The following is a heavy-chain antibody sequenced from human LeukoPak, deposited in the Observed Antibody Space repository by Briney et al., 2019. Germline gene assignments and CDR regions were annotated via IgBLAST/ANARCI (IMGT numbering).Heavy chain of an antibody. Sequence: GGSLRLSCAASGFIVSSNYMSWVRQAPGKGLEWVSSISSSSSYIYYADSVKGRFTISRDNAKNSLYLQMNGLRAEDTAVYYCARGRAAADPLDYWGQGTLVTVSS. J-gene: IGHJ4*02. V-gene: IGHV3-21*01. D-gene: IGHD6-13*01. CDR3: ARGRAAADPLDY. CDR2: ISSSSSYI. CDR1: GFIVSSNY.